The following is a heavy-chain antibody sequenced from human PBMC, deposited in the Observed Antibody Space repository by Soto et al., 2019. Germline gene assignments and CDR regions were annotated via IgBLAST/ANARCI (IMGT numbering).Heavy chain of an antibody. V-gene: IGHV4-39*01. CDR2: ISYSGST. Sequence: SETLSVTCTVAGGSSSSDSYYWGWIRQSPEKGLEWIASISYSGSTYYNLTLKSRVTISVDMSKSQFSLKLSSVTAADTAVYYCVRLSWTQLEYYFDYWGQGTLVTVSS. D-gene: IGHD5-18*01. CDR3: VRLSWTQLEYYFDY. CDR1: GGSSSSDSYY. J-gene: IGHJ4*02.